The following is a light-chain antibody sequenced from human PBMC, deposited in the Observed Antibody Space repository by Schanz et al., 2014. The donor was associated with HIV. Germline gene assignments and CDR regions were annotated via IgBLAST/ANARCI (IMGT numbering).Light chain of an antibody. CDR1: SSNIGTGYD. CDR3: QSYDSSLSAL. J-gene: IGLJ2*01. V-gene: IGLV1-40*01. Sequence: QSVLTQPPSVSGAPGQRVTISCTGSSSNIGTGYDVHWFQHLPGTAPKLLIYDNINRPSGVPDRFSGSKSGASASLAITGLQAEDEADYYCQSYDSSLSALFGGGTKLTV. CDR2: DNI.